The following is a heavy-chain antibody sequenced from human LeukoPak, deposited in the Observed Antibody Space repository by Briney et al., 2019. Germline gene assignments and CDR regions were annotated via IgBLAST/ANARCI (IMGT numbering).Heavy chain of an antibody. D-gene: IGHD5-24*01. CDR1: GFTFSTYA. CDR3: ARDAVRSGEMGRIGY. V-gene: IGHV3-30*04. J-gene: IGHJ4*02. CDR2: ISYDGTNK. Sequence: PGRSLRLSCTASGFTFSTYAMHWVRQAPGKGLEWVAVISYDGTNKYYADSVRGRFTISRDNSKNTLYLRMSSLGTEDTAVFYCARDAVRSGEMGRIGYWGQGTLVTVSS.